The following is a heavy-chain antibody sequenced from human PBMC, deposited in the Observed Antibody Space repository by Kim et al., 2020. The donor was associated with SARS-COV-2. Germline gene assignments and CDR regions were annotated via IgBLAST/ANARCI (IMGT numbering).Heavy chain of an antibody. D-gene: IGHD6-19*01. Sequence: SETLSLTCAVYGGSFSGYYWSWIRQPPGKGLEWIGEINHSGSTNYNPSLKSRVTISVDTSKNQFSLKLSSVTAADTAVYYCARGMQWLGYCGHGNFVTVS. J-gene: IGHJ4*01. CDR3: ARGMQWLGY. CDR2: INHSGST. V-gene: IGHV4-34*01. CDR1: GGSFSGYY.